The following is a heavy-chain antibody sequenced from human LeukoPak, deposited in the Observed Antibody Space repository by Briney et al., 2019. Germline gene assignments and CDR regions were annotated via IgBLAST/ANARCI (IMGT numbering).Heavy chain of an antibody. Sequence: GGSLILSCATSGFTFSRYAMHWVRQPPGRGLECVAFIRSNGHDKYYADSVQGRLIISRDNSKHTLYQQMTTLRTEDTAVYYCENGDSGGSGGGYWGQGALVSVSS. CDR1: GFTFSRYA. D-gene: IGHD1-26*01. CDR3: ENGDSGGSGGGY. J-gene: IGHJ4*02. V-gene: IGHV3-30*02. CDR2: IRSNGHDK.